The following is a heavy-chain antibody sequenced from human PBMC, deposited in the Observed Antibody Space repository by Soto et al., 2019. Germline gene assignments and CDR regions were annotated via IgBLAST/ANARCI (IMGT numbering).Heavy chain of an antibody. CDR2: ITSSGSNT. Sequence: QVQLVESGGGLVKPGGSLRLSCAASGFTFSGYNMSWIRQAPGKGLEWVSYITSSGSNTFDAESVKGRFTISRDNTMNLLYLQMNSLSAEDTAVYYCAGRGTSSAAHPFDHWGQGTLVTVSS. CDR3: AGRGTSSAAHPFDH. V-gene: IGHV3-11*01. CDR1: GFTFSGYN. D-gene: IGHD2-2*01. J-gene: IGHJ4*02.